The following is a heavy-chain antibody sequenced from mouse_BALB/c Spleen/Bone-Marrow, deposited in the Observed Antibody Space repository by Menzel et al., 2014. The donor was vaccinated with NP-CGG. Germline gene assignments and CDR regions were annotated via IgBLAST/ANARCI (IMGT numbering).Heavy chain of an antibody. Sequence: QVQLQQPGAELVKPGASVKLSCKASGYTFTSYYMYWVKQRPGQGLEWIGEINPSNGGTNFNEKFKSKAALTVDKSSSTAYMQLSSLTSEDSAVYYCTREGDSPFAYWGQGTLVTVSA. V-gene: IGHV1S81*02. CDR2: INPSNGGT. CDR3: TREGDSPFAY. CDR1: GYTFTSYY. J-gene: IGHJ3*01. D-gene: IGHD2-13*01.